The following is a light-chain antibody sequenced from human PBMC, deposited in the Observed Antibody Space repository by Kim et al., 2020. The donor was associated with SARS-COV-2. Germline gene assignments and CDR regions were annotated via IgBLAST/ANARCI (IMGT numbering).Light chain of an antibody. Sequence: ASVGDRVTISCRASQDISNYLAWVQLKPGKAPKLLIYAASALQPGVPSRFSGSGSGTDVTLTVTSLQPEDVATYYCQKCDSAPWTFGQGTKVDIK. V-gene: IGKV1-27*01. J-gene: IGKJ1*01. CDR2: AAS. CDR3: QKCDSAPWT. CDR1: QDISNY.